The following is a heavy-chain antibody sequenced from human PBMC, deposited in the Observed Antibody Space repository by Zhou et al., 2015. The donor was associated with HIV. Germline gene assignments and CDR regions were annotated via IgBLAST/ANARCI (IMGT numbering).Heavy chain of an antibody. Sequence: QVQLVQSGAEVKKPGSSVKVSCKASGGTFSSYAISWVRQAPGQGLEWMGGIIPIFGTANYAQKFQGRVTITADESTSTAYMELSSLRSEDTAVYYCARGLSADSSGWYEVSPFDYWGQGTLVTVSS. CDR2: IIPIFGTA. D-gene: IGHD6-19*01. V-gene: IGHV1-69*01. J-gene: IGHJ4*02. CDR1: GGTFSSYA. CDR3: ARGLSADSSGWYEVSPFDY.